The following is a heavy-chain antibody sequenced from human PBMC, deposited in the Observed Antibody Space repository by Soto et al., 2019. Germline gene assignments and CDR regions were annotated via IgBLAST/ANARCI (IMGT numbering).Heavy chain of an antibody. CDR3: AKDYTFYGSGSYDIDY. D-gene: IGHD3-10*01. J-gene: IGHJ4*02. CDR1: GFTFSSYG. CDR2: ISYDGSNK. V-gene: IGHV3-30*18. Sequence: QVQLVESGGGVVQPGRSLRLSCAASGFTFSSYGMHWVRQAPGKGLEWVAVISYDGSNKYYADSVKGRFTISRDNSKNTLYLQMNSQRAEDTAVYYCAKDYTFYGSGSYDIDYWGQGTLVTVSS.